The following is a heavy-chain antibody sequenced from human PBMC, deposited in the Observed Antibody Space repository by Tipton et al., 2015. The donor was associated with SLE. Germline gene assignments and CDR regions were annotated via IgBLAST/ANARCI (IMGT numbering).Heavy chain of an antibody. J-gene: IGHJ4*02. CDR1: GYTFTGYY. CDR2: INPNSGGT. D-gene: IGHD2-2*01. CDR3: ARERKSASRLDY. Sequence: QLVQSGAEVKKPGASVKVSCKASGYTFTGYYMHWVRQAPGQGLEWMGWINPNSGGTNYAQNFQGRVTMTRDTSISTAYMELSRLRSDDTAVYYCARERKSASRLDYWGQGSLVTVSS. V-gene: IGHV1-2*02.